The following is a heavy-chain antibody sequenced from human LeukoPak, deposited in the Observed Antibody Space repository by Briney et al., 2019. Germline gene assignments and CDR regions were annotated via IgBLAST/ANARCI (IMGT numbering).Heavy chain of an antibody. V-gene: IGHV3-33*01. CDR3: ARDSPAYNWNYGIFDS. D-gene: IGHD1-7*01. CDR1: GFTFSIYG. J-gene: IGHJ4*02. Sequence: PGGSLRLSCAASGFTFSIYGMHWVRQAPGKGLEWVAVIWYDGSNKYYADSVKGRFTISRDNAKNTLYLQMNSLRADDTSVYYCARDSPAYNWNYGIFDSCGQGTLVTVSS. CDR2: IWYDGSNK.